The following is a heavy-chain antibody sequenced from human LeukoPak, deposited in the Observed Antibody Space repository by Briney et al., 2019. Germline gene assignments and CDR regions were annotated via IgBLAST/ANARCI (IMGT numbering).Heavy chain of an antibody. CDR3: ARGGASAAARRFDP. J-gene: IGHJ5*02. CDR2: MNPNSGNT. Sequence: ASVKVCCNTSGYSFTNCDISWVRQAPGQGLEWMGWMNPNSGNTGYAQKFRGRVTITSHTSISTAYMELRGLRSEDTAVYYCARGGASAAARRFDPWGQGTLVTVSS. CDR1: GYSFTNCD. V-gene: IGHV1-8*03. D-gene: IGHD6-13*01.